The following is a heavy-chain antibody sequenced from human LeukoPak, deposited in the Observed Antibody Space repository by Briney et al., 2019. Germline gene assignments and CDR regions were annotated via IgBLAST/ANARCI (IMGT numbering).Heavy chain of an antibody. V-gene: IGHV3-64*01. CDR1: GFTFSSYA. D-gene: IGHD6-6*01. Sequence: PGGSLRLSCAASGFTFSSYAMHWVRQAPGKGLEYVSAISNNGGSTYYANSVKGRFTISRDNSKNTLHLQMGSLRAEDMAVYYCARWVSTSYDAFDIWGQGTMVTVSS. CDR3: ARWVSTSYDAFDI. CDR2: ISNNGGST. J-gene: IGHJ3*02.